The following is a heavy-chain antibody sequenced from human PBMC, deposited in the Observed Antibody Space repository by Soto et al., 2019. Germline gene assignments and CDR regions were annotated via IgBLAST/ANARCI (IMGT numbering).Heavy chain of an antibody. Sequence: GGSLRLSCEASGFPFTNYAIAWVRQAPGKGLEWVSGITSSGAAYYADSVKGRFTISRDNSKNTLYLQMNSLRAEDTAVYYCAKGESSVSARDFDPWGQGTLVTVSS. CDR2: ITSSGAA. CDR1: GFPFTNYA. V-gene: IGHV3-23*01. D-gene: IGHD3-22*01. J-gene: IGHJ5*02. CDR3: AKGESSVSARDFDP.